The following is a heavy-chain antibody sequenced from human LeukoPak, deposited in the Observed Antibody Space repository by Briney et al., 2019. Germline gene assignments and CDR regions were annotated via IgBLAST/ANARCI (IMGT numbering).Heavy chain of an antibody. D-gene: IGHD2-21*02. CDR2: IKQDGSEK. Sequence: GGSLRLSCAASGFTFSSYSMNWVRQAPGKGLEWVANIKQDGSEKYYVDSVKGRFTISRDNAKNSLCLQMNSLRAEDTAVYYCATCGGDCYRGIGILWGQGTLVTVSS. J-gene: IGHJ4*02. CDR3: ATCGGDCYRGIGIL. V-gene: IGHV3-7*01. CDR1: GFTFSSYS.